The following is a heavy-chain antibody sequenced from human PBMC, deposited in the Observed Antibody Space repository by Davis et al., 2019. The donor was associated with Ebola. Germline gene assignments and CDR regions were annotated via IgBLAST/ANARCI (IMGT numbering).Heavy chain of an antibody. J-gene: IGHJ6*02. D-gene: IGHD2-8*01. Sequence: ASVKVSCKASGYTFTSYDINWVRQATGQGLEWMGWMNPNSGNTGYAQKFQGRVTMTRNTSISTAYMELSSLRSEDTAVYYCARGRYIHQILYLLYGMDVWGQGTTVTVSS. CDR2: MNPNSGNT. CDR1: GYTFTSYD. CDR3: ARGRYIHQILYLLYGMDV. V-gene: IGHV1-8*01.